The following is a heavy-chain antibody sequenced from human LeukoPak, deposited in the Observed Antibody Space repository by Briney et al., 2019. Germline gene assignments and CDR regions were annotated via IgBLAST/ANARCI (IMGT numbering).Heavy chain of an antibody. Sequence: PSETLSLTCTVSGGSISSSSYYWGWIRQPPGKGLEWIGSIYYSGSTYYNPSLKSRVTISVDTSKNQFSLKLSSVTAADTAVYYCARVGAVAGIPLFDYRGQGTLVTVSS. CDR1: GGSISSSSYY. D-gene: IGHD6-19*01. CDR3: ARVGAVAGIPLFDY. J-gene: IGHJ4*02. V-gene: IGHV4-39*07. CDR2: IYYSGST.